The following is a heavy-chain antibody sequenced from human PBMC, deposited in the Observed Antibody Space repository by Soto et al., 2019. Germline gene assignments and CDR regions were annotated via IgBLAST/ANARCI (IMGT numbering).Heavy chain of an antibody. V-gene: IGHV3-23*01. CDR3: AKFGYYDILTGPDAFDI. CDR2: ISGSGST. D-gene: IGHD3-9*01. Sequence: GGSLRLSCAASGFTFSSYAMSWVRQAPGKGLEWVSAISGSGSTYYADSVKGRFTISRDNSKNTLYLQMNSLRAEDTAVYYCAKFGYYDILTGPDAFDIWGQGTMVTVSS. CDR1: GFTFSSYA. J-gene: IGHJ3*02.